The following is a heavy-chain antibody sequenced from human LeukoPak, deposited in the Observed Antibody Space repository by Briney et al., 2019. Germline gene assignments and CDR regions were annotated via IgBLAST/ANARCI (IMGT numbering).Heavy chain of an antibody. CDR2: MSASGSHT. V-gene: IGHV3-23*01. CDR1: GFIFSDFA. D-gene: IGHD1/OR15-1a*01. Sequence: PGGSLRLSCAASGFIFSDFAMSWVRQAPGKGLEWVSGMSASGSHTHSADFVKGRFTISRDNFKNTLYLQMNGLRVEDTAVYYCAKVRSGNNYYFDYWGQGTPVTVSS. J-gene: IGHJ4*02. CDR3: AKVRSGNNYYFDY.